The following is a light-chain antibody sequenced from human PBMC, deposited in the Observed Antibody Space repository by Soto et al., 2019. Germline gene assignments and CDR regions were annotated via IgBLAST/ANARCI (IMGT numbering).Light chain of an antibody. Sequence: EIVLTQSPATLSLSPGERATLSCRASQSVTSTSLAWYQQKPGQAPRLLMYGASSRATGTPDRISGGGSGTDFTLTISRLEPEDFAAYYCQHYVTSSITFGQGTRLEIK. CDR3: QHYVTSSIT. V-gene: IGKV3-20*01. CDR2: GAS. CDR1: QSVTSTS. J-gene: IGKJ5*01.